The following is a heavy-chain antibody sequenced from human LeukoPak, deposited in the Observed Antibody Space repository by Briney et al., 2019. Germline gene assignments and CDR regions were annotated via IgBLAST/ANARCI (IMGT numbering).Heavy chain of an antibody. D-gene: IGHD3-22*01. CDR3: ARASYSYDINGWVPFDY. CDR2: IYTSGST. CDR1: GNSISSGDNY. V-gene: IGHV4-61*02. J-gene: IGHJ4*02. Sequence: MTSETLSLTCTVSGNSISSGDNYWSWIRQPAGKGLEWIGRIYTSGSTNYNPSLKSRVTISGDTSKNQFSLRLSSVTAADTAAYYCARASYSYDINGWVPFDYWGQGTLVTVSS.